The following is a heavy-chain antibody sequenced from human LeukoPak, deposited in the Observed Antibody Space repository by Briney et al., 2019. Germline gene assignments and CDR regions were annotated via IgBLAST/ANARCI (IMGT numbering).Heavy chain of an antibody. V-gene: IGHV1-2*02. CDR2: INPNSGGT. CDR3: ARDWAYSSNLFDY. J-gene: IGHJ4*02. D-gene: IGHD6-13*01. Sequence: ASVTVSCKASGYTFTGYYMLWVRQAPGQGLEWMGWINPNSGGTNYAQKFQGRATMTRDTSISTAYMELSRLRSDDTAVYYCARDWAYSSNLFDYWGQGTLVTVSS. CDR1: GYTFTGYY.